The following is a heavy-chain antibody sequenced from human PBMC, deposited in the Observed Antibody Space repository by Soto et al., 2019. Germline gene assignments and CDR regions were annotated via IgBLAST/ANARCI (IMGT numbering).Heavy chain of an antibody. CDR3: ATMTTVTTGNRRGWFDP. D-gene: IGHD4-17*01. J-gene: IGHJ5*02. Sequence: SVKVSCKASGGTFSSYTISWVRQAPGQGLEWMGRIIPILGIANYAQKFQGRVTITADKSTSTAYMELSSLRSEDTAVYYCATMTTVTTGNRRGWFDPWGQGTLVTVSS. V-gene: IGHV1-69*02. CDR2: IIPILGIA. CDR1: GGTFSSYT.